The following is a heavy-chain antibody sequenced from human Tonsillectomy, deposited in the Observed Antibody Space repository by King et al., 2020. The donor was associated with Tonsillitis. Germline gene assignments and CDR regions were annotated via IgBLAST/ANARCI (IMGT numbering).Heavy chain of an antibody. CDR1: GFTFTTYA. Sequence: VQLVESGGGVVQPGRSLRLSCAASGFTFTTYAMHWVRQAPGKGLEWVAFISYDGSNNSYTDSVKDRYTISRDNSKNTLYLQMNSLSAEDTAVYYCARAGFCDSTSCYRYYYYMDVWGKGTTVTVSS. D-gene: IGHD2-2*01. J-gene: IGHJ6*03. CDR3: ARAGFCDSTSCYRYYYYMDV. V-gene: IGHV3-30-3*01. CDR2: ISYDGSNN.